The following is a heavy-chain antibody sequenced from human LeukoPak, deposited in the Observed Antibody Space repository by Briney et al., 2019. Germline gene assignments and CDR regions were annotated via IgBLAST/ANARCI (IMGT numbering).Heavy chain of an antibody. J-gene: IGHJ4*02. Sequence: GGSLRLSCAASGFTFSSYSMNWVRQAPGKGLEWVSSISSSSSYIYYADSVKGRFTTSRDNAKNSLYLQMNSLRAEDTAVYYCARDLLYSGSSNDYWGQGTLVTVSS. CDR3: ARDLLYSGSSNDY. V-gene: IGHV3-21*01. CDR2: ISSSSSYI. CDR1: GFTFSSYS. D-gene: IGHD1-26*01.